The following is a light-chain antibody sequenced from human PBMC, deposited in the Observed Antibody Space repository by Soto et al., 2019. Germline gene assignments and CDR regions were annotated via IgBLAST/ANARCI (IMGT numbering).Light chain of an antibody. CDR1: SSDVGAYDY. Sequence: QSALTQPASVSGSPGQSIAISCTGTSSDVGAYDYVSWYQQHPDKAPKLIICEVSHRPAGVSNRFSASKYVNTATLTISGLQTEDEADYYCASHTTSNTRVFGTGTRSPS. CDR2: EVS. V-gene: IGLV2-14*03. J-gene: IGLJ1*01. CDR3: ASHTTSNTRV.